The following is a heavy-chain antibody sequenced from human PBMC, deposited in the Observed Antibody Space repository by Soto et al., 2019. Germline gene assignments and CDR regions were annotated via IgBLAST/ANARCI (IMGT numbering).Heavy chain of an antibody. V-gene: IGHV4-4*02. Sequence: PSETLSLTCAVSGGSISSSNWWSWVRQPPGKGLEWIGEIYHSGSTNYNPSLKSRVTISVDKSKNQFSLKLSSVTAADTAVYYCARGGAAAGTPYYFDYWGQGTLVTVSS. CDR3: ARGGAAAGTPYYFDY. CDR2: IYHSGST. D-gene: IGHD6-13*01. J-gene: IGHJ4*02. CDR1: GGSISSSNW.